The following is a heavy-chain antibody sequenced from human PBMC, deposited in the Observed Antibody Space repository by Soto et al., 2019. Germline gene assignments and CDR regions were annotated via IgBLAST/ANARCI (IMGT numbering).Heavy chain of an antibody. CDR2: ISYDGSNK. J-gene: IGHJ6*02. CDR3: ARDQGPFYYGSGSYYHYYYYGMDV. D-gene: IGHD3-10*01. V-gene: IGHV3-30-3*01. CDR1: RFTFSSYA. Sequence: QVQLVESGGGVVQPGRSLRLSCVASRFTFSSYAMHWVRQAPGKGLQWVAVISYDGSNKYYADSVKGRFTISRDNSKNTLYQQMNSLRAEDTAVYYCARDQGPFYYGSGSYYHYYYYGMDVWGQGTTVTASS.